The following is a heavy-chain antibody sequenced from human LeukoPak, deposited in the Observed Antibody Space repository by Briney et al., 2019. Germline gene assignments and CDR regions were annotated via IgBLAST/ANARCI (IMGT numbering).Heavy chain of an antibody. CDR1: GGSISGYY. J-gene: IGHJ5*02. CDR2: IYTSATTNYNPSLT. CDR3: ARVPSWQREDWFDP. V-gene: IGHV4-4*07. D-gene: IGHD1-26*01. Sequence: SETLSLTCTVSGGSISGYYWSWIRQPAGEGLEWTGRIYTSATTNYNPSLTNYNPSLKSRLTMSVDMSKNQFSLKLSSVTAADTAVYYCARVPSWQREDWFDPWGQGTLVTVSS.